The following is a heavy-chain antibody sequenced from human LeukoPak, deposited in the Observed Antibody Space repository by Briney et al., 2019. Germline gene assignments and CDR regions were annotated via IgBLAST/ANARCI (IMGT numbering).Heavy chain of an antibody. CDR2: ISSSGSTI. V-gene: IGHV3-48*03. CDR1: GFTFSSYE. Sequence: GGSLGLSCAASGFTFSSYEMNWVRQAPGKGLEWVSYISSSGSTIYYADSVKGRFTISRDNAKNSLYLQMNSLRAEDTAVYYCVRDLPPDSGIYYTSRGSPIRSIDYWGQGTLVTVSS. CDR3: VRDLPPDSGIYYTSRGSPIRSIDY. D-gene: IGHD1-26*01. J-gene: IGHJ4*02.